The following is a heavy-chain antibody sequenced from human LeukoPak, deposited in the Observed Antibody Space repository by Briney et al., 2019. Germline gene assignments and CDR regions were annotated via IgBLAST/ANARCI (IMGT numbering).Heavy chain of an antibody. D-gene: IGHD1-14*01. CDR3: ARSGGTSYKIKY. V-gene: IGHV4-34*01. CDR1: GGSFSTYY. J-gene: IGHJ4*02. CDR2: INHSGST. Sequence: SETLSLTCAVYGGSFSTYYWSWIRQPPGKGLEWLGEINHSGSTNYNPSLKSRVTISVDTSKNQFSLKLSSVTAADMAVYYCARSGGTSYKIKYWGQGTLVTVSS.